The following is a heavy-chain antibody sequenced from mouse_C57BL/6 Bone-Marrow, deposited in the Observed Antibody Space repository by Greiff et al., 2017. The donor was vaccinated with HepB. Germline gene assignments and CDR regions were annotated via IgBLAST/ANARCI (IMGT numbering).Heavy chain of an antibody. CDR2: INPNNGGT. Sequence: EVQLQQSGPELVKPGASVKIPCKASGYTFTDYNMDWVKQSHGKSLEWIGDINPNNGGTIYNQKFKGKATLTVDKSSSTAYMELRSLTSEDTDVYYCARGGPAWFAYWGQGTLVTVSA. CDR3: ARGGPAWFAY. CDR1: GYTFTDYN. J-gene: IGHJ3*01. V-gene: IGHV1-18*01.